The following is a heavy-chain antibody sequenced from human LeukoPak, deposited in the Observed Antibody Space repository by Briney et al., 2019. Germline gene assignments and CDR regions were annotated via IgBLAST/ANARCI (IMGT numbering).Heavy chain of an antibody. CDR3: ARSSRGQLSTLDY. V-gene: IGHV6-1*01. D-gene: IGHD1-1*01. Sequence: SQTLSLTCAISGDSVSSNSAAWNWIRQSPSRGLEWLGRTHYRSKWYSDYAVSVNSRIIINPDTYKNQFFLQLSSVTPEDTAVYYCARSSRGQLSTLDYWGQGTLVTVSS. CDR1: GDSVSSNSAA. CDR2: THYRSKWYS. J-gene: IGHJ4*02.